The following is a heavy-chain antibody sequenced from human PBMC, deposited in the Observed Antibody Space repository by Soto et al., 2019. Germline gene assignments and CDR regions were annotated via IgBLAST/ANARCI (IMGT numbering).Heavy chain of an antibody. D-gene: IGHD6-19*01. Sequence: GGSLRLSCAASGFTFSSYGMHWVRQAPGKGLEWVAVISYDGSNKYYADSVKGRFTISRDNSKNTLYLQMNSLRAEDTAVYYCAKDPNLYSSGWYKPPPGLRFDGYWGQGTLVTVSS. V-gene: IGHV3-30*18. CDR1: GFTFSSYG. CDR2: ISYDGSNK. CDR3: AKDPNLYSSGWYKPPPGLRFDGY. J-gene: IGHJ4*02.